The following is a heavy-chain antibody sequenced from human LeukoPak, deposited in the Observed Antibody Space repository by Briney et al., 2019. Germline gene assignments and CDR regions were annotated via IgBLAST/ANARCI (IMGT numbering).Heavy chain of an antibody. V-gene: IGHV3-30*18. Sequence: GGSLRLSCAASGFTFSSYGMHWVRQAPGKGLDWVAVISYDGSNKYYADSVKGRFTISRDNSKNTLYLQMNSLRAEDTAVYYCAKRGGYCTNGVCYPRPVDYWGQGTLVTVSS. CDR3: AKRGGYCTNGVCYPRPVDY. D-gene: IGHD2-8*01. CDR1: GFTFSSYG. J-gene: IGHJ4*02. CDR2: ISYDGSNK.